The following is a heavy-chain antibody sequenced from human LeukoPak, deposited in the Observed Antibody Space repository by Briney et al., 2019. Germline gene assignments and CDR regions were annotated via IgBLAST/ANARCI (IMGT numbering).Heavy chain of an antibody. Sequence: PGGSLRLSCTASGFSVSSNYMSWVRQAPGKGLEWVSVIISDLRDTTYYMDSVKGQFTISRDKSKNTVFLQMNSLRAEDTAVYYCARWSRGFDYWGQGTLVTVSS. V-gene: IGHV3-53*01. J-gene: IGHJ4*02. CDR3: ARWSRGFDY. CDR2: IISDLRDTT. CDR1: GFSVSSNY.